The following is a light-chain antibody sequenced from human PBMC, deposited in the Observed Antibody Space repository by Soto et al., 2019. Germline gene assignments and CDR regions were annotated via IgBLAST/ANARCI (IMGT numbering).Light chain of an antibody. J-gene: IGKJ4*01. V-gene: IGKV3D-15*01. CDR1: QSISDY. CDR3: EQYYDWPPT. Sequence: EIGMTQSPATLSVSPGERAALSCRASQSISDYLAWYQQKPGQAPRLLIYGASTRATGTPARFSGSGSGTEFTLTISTLQSEDFAVYYCEQYYDWPPTFGGGTKVEIK. CDR2: GAS.